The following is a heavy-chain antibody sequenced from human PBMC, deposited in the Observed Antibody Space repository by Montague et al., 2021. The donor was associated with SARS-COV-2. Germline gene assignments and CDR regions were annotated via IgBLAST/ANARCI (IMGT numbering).Heavy chain of an antibody. CDR3: ARSSDSSDY. CDR2: SCFRFKWDN. J-gene: IGHJ4*02. CDR1: GDSDSVMRLA. V-gene: IGHV6-1*01. Sequence: CAISGDSDSVMRLARNWNGHSSSLRSGRLVGSCFRFKWDNYYAVSVQRSITMNPDTSKNQISLQLNSVTPEDTAVYYCARSSDSSDYWGQGTLVTVSS. D-gene: IGHD3-22*01.